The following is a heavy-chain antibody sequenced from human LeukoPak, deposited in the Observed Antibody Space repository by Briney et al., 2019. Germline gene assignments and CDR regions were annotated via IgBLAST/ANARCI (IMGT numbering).Heavy chain of an antibody. V-gene: IGHV5-51*01. D-gene: IGHD3-22*01. J-gene: IGHJ4*02. CDR1: GYTFTNYW. CDR3: AVSEYDSSGCHSDYFDS. Sequence: GESLRISCKGSGYTFTNYWIGWVRQMPGKGLEWMGIIYPDDSDTRYSPSFQGQVTILVDKSISTAYLQWSSLTASDTAMYYCAVSEYDSSGCHSDYFDSWGQGTLVIVSS. CDR2: IYPDDSDT.